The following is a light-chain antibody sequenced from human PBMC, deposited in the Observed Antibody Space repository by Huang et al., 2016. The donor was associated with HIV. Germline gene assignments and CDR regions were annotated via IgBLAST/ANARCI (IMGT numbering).Light chain of an antibody. V-gene: IGKV3D-15*01. CDR1: QSVNNN. CDR3: QQYNTWPPYT. CDR2: GAS. Sequence: EIVMTQSPATLSVSPGERATLSCRASQSVNNNLAWYQQKPGQAPRLLIYGASTRATGIPARVSGSGSGTEFTLTISSLQSEDFAVYYCQQYNTWPPYTFGQGTKLEIK. J-gene: IGKJ2*01.